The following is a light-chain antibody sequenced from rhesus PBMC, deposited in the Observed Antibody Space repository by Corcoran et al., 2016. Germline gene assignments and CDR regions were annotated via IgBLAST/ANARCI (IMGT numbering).Light chain of an antibody. J-gene: IGKJ3*01. V-gene: IGKV1-74*01. CDR2: KAS. CDR1: ENVNNY. Sequence: DIQMTQSPSSLSASVGDRVTITCRASENVNNYLHWYQQKPGKAPKLLIYKASISQSGVPSRFSGSGSGTDFSLTISSLQPDNFATYSYQNTSCSPFTFGPGTKLD. CDR3: QNTSCSPFT.